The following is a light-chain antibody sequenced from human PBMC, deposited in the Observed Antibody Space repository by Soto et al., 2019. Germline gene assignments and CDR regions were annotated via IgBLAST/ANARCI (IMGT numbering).Light chain of an antibody. CDR1: QSISSY. J-gene: IGKJ1*01. V-gene: IGKV1-39*01. Sequence: LTVALGDRGTITYRASQSISSYLNWYQQTPGKAPKLLIYAASSLQSGVPSRFSGSGSGTDFTLTICGLEPGDLHTYCCPLRFCEPQSFAQGTKVDIK. CDR2: AAS. CDR3: PLRFCEPQS.